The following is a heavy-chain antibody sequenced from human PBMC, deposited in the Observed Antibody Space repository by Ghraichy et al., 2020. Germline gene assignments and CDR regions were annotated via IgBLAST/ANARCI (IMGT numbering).Heavy chain of an antibody. CDR1: GFSVSDNY. CDR2: TYNDDVT. D-gene: IGHD6-13*01. CDR3: ARGGMYSSSWGDYSFDY. V-gene: IGHV3-53*05. Sequence: GDSLNISCAASGFSVSDNYMSWVRQAPGKGLEWISVTYNDDVTYYADSVKGRFTFSRDKSTNTVYLQMNSLRGDDTAVYYCARGGMYSSSWGDYSFDYWGQGTLVTVSS. J-gene: IGHJ4*02.